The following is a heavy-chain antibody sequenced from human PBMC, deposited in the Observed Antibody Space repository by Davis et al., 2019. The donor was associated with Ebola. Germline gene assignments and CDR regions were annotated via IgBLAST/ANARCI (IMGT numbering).Heavy chain of an antibody. CDR2: ISGSGGST. CDR1: GFTFRSYA. V-gene: IGHV3-23*01. J-gene: IGHJ4*02. CDR3: AKGSYGSGSLFDY. D-gene: IGHD3-10*01. Sequence: GGSLRLSCAASGFTFRSYAMSWVRQAPGKGLEWVSVISGSGGSTYYADSVKGRFTISRDNSKNTLYLQMNSLRAEDTAVYYCAKGSYGSGSLFDYWGQGTLVTVSS.